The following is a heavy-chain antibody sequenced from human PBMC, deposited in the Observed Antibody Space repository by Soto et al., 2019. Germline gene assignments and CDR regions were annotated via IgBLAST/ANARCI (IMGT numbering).Heavy chain of an antibody. CDR1: GYTFTSYD. D-gene: IGHD2-2*01. CDR2: INPSGGST. V-gene: IGHV1-46*01. J-gene: IGHJ6*02. CDR3: ARGYCSSTSCLLYYYYGMDV. Sequence: ASVKVSCKASGYTFTSYDMHWVRQAPGQRLEGMGIINPSGGSTSYAQKFQGRVTMTRDTSTSTVYMELSSLRSEDTAVYYCARGYCSSTSCLLYYYYGMDVWGQGTTVTVSS.